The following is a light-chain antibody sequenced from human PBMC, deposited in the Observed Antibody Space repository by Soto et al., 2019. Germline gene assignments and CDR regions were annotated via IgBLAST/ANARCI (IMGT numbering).Light chain of an antibody. CDR2: DVS. Sequence: QSVLTQPRPVSGSPGQSVTISCTGTSSDVGGYNYVSWYQQHPGKAPKLVIYDVSKRPSGVPDRFSGSKSGNTASPTVSGLQAEDEADYSCCSYAGTYTQWVFGGGTKLTVL. V-gene: IGLV2-11*01. J-gene: IGLJ3*02. CDR1: SSDVGGYNY. CDR3: CSYAGTYTQWV.